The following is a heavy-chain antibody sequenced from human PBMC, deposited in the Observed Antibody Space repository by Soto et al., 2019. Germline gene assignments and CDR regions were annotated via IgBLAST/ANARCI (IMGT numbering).Heavy chain of an antibody. Sequence: SETLSLTCSVSGFSITARNYYWAWVRQSPGKGLEWIQSIYHSGSTYYNYNPSLKSRVSTSVDTSKNQFSLTVTSVTAADTAVYYCARVGQNDYVWGSYRYFDYWGQGTLVTVSS. V-gene: IGHV4-39*02. CDR2: IYHSGST. CDR1: GFSITARNYY. J-gene: IGHJ4*02. D-gene: IGHD3-16*02. CDR3: ARVGQNDYVWGSYRYFDY.